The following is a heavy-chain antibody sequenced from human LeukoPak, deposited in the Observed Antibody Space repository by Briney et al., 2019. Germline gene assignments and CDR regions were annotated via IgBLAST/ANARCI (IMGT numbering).Heavy chain of an antibody. CDR3: AREEGYYDSSGYYLLGLDY. CDR1: GGTFSSYA. Sequence: GASVKVSCKASGGTFSSYAISWVRQAPGQGLEWMGGIIPIFGTANYAQRLQGRVTMTTDTSTSTAYMELRSLRSDDTAVYYCAREEGYYDSSGYYLLGLDYWGQGTLVTVSS. J-gene: IGHJ4*02. D-gene: IGHD3-22*01. CDR2: IIPIFGTA. V-gene: IGHV1-69*05.